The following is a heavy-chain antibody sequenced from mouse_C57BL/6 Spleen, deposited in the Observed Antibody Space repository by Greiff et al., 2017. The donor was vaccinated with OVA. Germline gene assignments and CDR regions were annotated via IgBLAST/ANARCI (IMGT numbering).Heavy chain of an antibody. Sequence: EVNLVESGGGLVKPGGSLKLSCAASGFTFSSYAMSWVRQTPEKRLEWVATISDGGSYTYYPDNVKGRFTISRDNAKNNLYLQMSHLKSEDTAMYYCARDLRFTTVVATKAMDYWGQGTSVTVSS. J-gene: IGHJ4*01. CDR3: ARDLRFTTVVATKAMDY. CDR2: ISDGGSYT. CDR1: GFTFSSYA. V-gene: IGHV5-4*01. D-gene: IGHD1-1*01.